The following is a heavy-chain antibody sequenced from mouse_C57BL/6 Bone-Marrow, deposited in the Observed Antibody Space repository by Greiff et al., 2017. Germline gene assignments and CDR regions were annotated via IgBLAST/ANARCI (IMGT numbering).Heavy chain of an antibody. CDR2: ISNLAYSI. CDR3: ARRYDYDGYYAMDY. V-gene: IGHV5-15*04. Sequence: EVHLVESGGGLVQPGGSLKLSCAASGFTFSDYGMAWVRQAPRKGPEWVAFISNLAYSIYYADTVTGRFTISRENAKNTLYLEMSSLRSEDTAMYYCARRYDYDGYYAMDYWGQGTSVTVSS. CDR1: GFTFSDYG. J-gene: IGHJ4*01. D-gene: IGHD2-4*01.